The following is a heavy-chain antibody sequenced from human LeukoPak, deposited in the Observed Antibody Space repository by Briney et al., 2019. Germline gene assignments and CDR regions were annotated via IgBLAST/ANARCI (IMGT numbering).Heavy chain of an antibody. CDR1: GYTFTSYY. V-gene: IGHV1-46*01. CDR3: ARVRAAGTQFDY. Sequence: ASVKASCKASGYTFTSYYMHWVRQAPGQGLEWMGIINPSGGSTSYAQKFQGRVTMTRDTSTSTVYMELSTAVYYCARVRAAGTQFDYWGQGTLVTVSS. CDR2: INPSGGST. J-gene: IGHJ4*02. D-gene: IGHD6-13*01.